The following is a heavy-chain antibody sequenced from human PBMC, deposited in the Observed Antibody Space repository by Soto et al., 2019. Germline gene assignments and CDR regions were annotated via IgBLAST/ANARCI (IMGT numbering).Heavy chain of an antibody. V-gene: IGHV4-34*01. CDR3: ARGYYYGSGSEYYYYYGMDV. D-gene: IGHD3-10*01. CDR2: INHSGST. CDR1: GGSFSGYY. J-gene: IGHJ6*02. Sequence: SETLSLTCAVYGGSFSGYYWSWIRQPPGKGLEWIGEINHSGSTNYNPSLNSRVTISVDTSKNQFSLKLSSVTAADTAVYYCARGYYYGSGSEYYYYYGMDVWGQGTTVTVSS.